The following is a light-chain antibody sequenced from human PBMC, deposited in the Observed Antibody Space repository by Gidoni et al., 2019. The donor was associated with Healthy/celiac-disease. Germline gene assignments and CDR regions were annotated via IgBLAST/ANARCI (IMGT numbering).Light chain of an antibody. J-gene: IGLJ3*02. CDR3: AAWDDSLNGWV. CDR2: CNN. CDR1: SSNIGSNT. Sequence: QSVLTQTPSASGTPGHRVTISCSGSSSNIGSNTVNWYQQLPRTAPKLLIYCNNQRPSGVPGRFSGSESGTSASLAISGLQSEDEADYYCAAWDDSLNGWVFGGGTKLTVL. V-gene: IGLV1-44*01.